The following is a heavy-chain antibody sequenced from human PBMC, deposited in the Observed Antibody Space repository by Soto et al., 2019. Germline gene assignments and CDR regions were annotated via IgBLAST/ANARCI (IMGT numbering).Heavy chain of an antibody. Sequence: PSETLSLTCTVSGGSISSGDYYWSWIRQPPGKGLEWIGYIYYSGSTYYNPSLKSRVTISVDTSKNQFSLKLSSVTAADTAVYYCARSIWATIRDYYGMDVWGQGTTVTVSS. D-gene: IGHD5-12*01. CDR1: GGSISSGDYY. V-gene: IGHV4-30-4*01. J-gene: IGHJ6*02. CDR3: ARSIWATIRDYYGMDV. CDR2: IYYSGST.